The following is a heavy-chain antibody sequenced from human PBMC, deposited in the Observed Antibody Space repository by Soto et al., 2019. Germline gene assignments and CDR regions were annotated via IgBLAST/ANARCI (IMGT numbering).Heavy chain of an antibody. CDR2: IYYSGST. Sequence: SETLSLTCTVSGGSISGSSYYWGWIRQPPGKGLEWIGTIYYSGSTYYNPSLQSRVTISVDTSKNQFSLKLSSVTAADTAMYYCARLPGNYRPSPYYFDYWGQGTLVTVSS. V-gene: IGHV4-39*01. CDR3: ARLPGNYRPSPYYFDY. J-gene: IGHJ4*02. CDR1: GGSISGSSYY. D-gene: IGHD3-16*02.